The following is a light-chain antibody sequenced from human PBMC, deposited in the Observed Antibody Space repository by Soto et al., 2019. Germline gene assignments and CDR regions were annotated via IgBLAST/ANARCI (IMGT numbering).Light chain of an antibody. V-gene: IGKV1-5*03. CDR3: LQYNSYSTWT. CDR1: QSISSW. Sequence: DIQMTQSPSTLSASVGDRVTITCRASQSISSWLAWYQQKPGKAPKLLIYKASSLESGVPLTFSGSRSGTEFTLTISSLQPDDFATYYCLQYNSYSTWTFGQGTKVEI. CDR2: KAS. J-gene: IGKJ1*01.